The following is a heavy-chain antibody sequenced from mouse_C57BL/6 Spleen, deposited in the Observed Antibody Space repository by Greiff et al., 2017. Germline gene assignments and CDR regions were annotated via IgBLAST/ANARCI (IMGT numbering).Heavy chain of an antibody. CDR3: ARGNYGIAMDY. J-gene: IGHJ4*01. V-gene: IGHV3-6*01. CDR2: ISYDGSN. D-gene: IGHD1-1*01. Sequence: VQLKESGPGLVKPSQSLSLTCSATGYSITSGYYRNWIRQFPGNKLEWMGYISYDGSNNYNPSLKNRTSITRDTSKNQFFLKLNSVTTEDTATYYCARGNYGIAMDYWGQGTSVTVSS. CDR1: GYSITSGYY.